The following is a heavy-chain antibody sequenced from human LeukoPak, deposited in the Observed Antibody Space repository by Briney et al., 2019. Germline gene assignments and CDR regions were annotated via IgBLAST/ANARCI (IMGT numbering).Heavy chain of an antibody. CDR1: GFTFDDYA. CDR3: AKYSSRYYYYYGMDV. CDR2: ISGDGGST. J-gene: IGHJ6*02. Sequence: PGGSLRLSCAASGFTFDDYAMHWVRHAPGKGLEWVSLISGDGGSTYYADSVKGRFTISRDNSKNSLYLQMNSLRTEDTALYYCAKYSSRYYYYYGMDVWGQGTTVTVSS. V-gene: IGHV3-43*02. D-gene: IGHD6-13*01.